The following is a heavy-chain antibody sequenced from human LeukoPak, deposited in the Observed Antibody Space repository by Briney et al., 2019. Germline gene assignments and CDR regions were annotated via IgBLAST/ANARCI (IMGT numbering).Heavy chain of an antibody. CDR3: ARGRGGVEWLLLDY. J-gene: IGHJ4*02. CDR1: GGSISSSSYY. Sequence: PSETLSLTCTVSGGSISSSSYYWGWIRQPPGKGLEWIGSIYYSGSTYYNPSLKSRVTISVDTSKNQFSLKLSSVTAADAAVYYCARGRGGVEWLLLDYWGQGTLVTVSS. V-gene: IGHV4-39*07. D-gene: IGHD3-3*01. CDR2: IYYSGST.